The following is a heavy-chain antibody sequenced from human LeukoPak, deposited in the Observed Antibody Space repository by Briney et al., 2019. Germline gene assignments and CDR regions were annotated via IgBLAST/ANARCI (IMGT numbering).Heavy chain of an antibody. CDR3: ARASGSYPYDAFDI. V-gene: IGHV4-59*01. J-gene: IGHJ3*02. D-gene: IGHD1-26*01. Sequence: PSETLSLTCAVYGGSFSSYYWSWIRQPPGKGLEWIGYIYYSGSTNYNPSLKSRVTISVDTSKNQFSLKLSSVTAADTAVYYCARASGSYPYDAFDIWGQGTMVTVSS. CDR2: IYYSGST. CDR1: GGSFSSYY.